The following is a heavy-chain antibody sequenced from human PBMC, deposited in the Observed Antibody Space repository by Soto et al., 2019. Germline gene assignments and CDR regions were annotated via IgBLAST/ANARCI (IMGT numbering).Heavy chain of an antibody. V-gene: IGHV1-69*02. CDR3: ARVTVTPPGTGYYYGMDV. CDR2: IILILGIA. D-gene: IGHD4-4*01. J-gene: IGHJ6*02. Sequence: QVQLVQSGAEVKKPGSSVKVSCKASGGTFSSYTISWVRQAPGQGLEWMGRIILILGIANYAQKFQGRVTITADKSTSTDYMELSSLRSEDTAVYYCARVTVTPPGTGYYYGMDVWGQGTTVTVSS. CDR1: GGTFSSYT.